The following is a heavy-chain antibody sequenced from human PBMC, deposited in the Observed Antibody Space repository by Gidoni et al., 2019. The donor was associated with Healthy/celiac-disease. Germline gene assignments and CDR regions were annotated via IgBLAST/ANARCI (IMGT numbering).Heavy chain of an antibody. CDR2: INAGNGNT. J-gene: IGHJ5*02. CDR1: GYTFTSYA. Sequence: QVQLVQSGAEVKKPGASVKVSCKASGYTFTSYAMHWVRQAPGQRLEWMGWINAGNGNTKYSQKFQGRVTITRDTSASTAYMELSSLRSEDTAVYYCARGVFYGSGSHQNWFDPWGQGTLVTVSS. D-gene: IGHD3-10*01. CDR3: ARGVFYGSGSHQNWFDP. V-gene: IGHV1-3*01.